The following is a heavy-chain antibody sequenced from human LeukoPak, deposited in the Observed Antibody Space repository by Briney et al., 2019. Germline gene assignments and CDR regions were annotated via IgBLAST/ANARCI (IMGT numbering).Heavy chain of an antibody. CDR3: ARSSAVAAPNFDY. CDR1: GFTFDDYA. D-gene: IGHD6-19*01. CDR2: ISWNSGSI. V-gene: IGHV3-9*01. J-gene: IGHJ4*02. Sequence: GRSLRLSCAASGFTFDDYAMHWVRQAPGKGLEWVSGISWNSGSIGYADSVKGRFTISRDNAKNSLYLQMNSLRAEDTAVYYCARSSAVAAPNFDYWGQGTLVTVSS.